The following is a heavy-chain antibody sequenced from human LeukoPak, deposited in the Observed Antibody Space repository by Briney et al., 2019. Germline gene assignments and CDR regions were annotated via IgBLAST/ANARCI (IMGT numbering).Heavy chain of an antibody. Sequence: PVGSLRLSCAASGFTVSSNYMSWVRQAPGKGLEWVSVIYSGGSTYYADSVKGRFTISRDNSKNTLYLQMNSLRAEDTAVYYCARGRYSSGDYFDYWGQGTLVTVSS. J-gene: IGHJ4*02. CDR1: GFTVSSNY. CDR3: ARGRYSSGDYFDY. CDR2: IYSGGST. D-gene: IGHD6-19*01. V-gene: IGHV3-53*01.